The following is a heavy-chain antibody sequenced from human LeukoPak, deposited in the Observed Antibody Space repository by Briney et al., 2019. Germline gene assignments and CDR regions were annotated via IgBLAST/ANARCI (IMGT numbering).Heavy chain of an antibody. V-gene: IGHV3-7*01. D-gene: IGHD3-22*01. J-gene: IGHJ5*02. CDR2: IKPDGSAQ. CDR3: ANGGTYSSGP. Sequence: PGGSLRLSCAASGFTFTIFGLNWVRQAPGKGLEWVATIKPDGSAQYYVDSVKGRFTISRDNAKNSLFLQINSLRAEDTAVYYCANGGTYSSGPWGQGTLVTVSS. CDR1: GFTFTIFG.